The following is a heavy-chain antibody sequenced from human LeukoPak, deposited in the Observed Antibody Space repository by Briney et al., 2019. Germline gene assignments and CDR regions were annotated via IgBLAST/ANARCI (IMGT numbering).Heavy chain of an antibody. V-gene: IGHV4-59*08. D-gene: IGHD3-3*01. Sequence: PSETLSLTCTVSGGSISSYYWSWIRQPPGKGLEWIGYIYYSGSTNYNPSLKSRVTISVDTSKNQFSLKLSSVTAADTAVYYCARQRDFWSGVNWFDPWGQGTLVTVSS. CDR1: GGSISSYY. CDR2: IYYSGST. CDR3: ARQRDFWSGVNWFDP. J-gene: IGHJ5*02.